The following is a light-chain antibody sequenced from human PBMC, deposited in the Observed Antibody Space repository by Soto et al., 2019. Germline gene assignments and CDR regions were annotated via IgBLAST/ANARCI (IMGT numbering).Light chain of an antibody. CDR1: SSDIGSHNL. CDR3: CSYVGTSTI. CDR2: EAN. Sequence: QSALTQPASVSGSPGQSITISCTGSSSDIGSHNLVSWYQQYPGKAPKLMIFEANKRPSGVSNRFSGSKSGNTASLTVSGLQAXDEXXXYCCSYVGTSTIFGGGTKLTVL. V-gene: IGLV2-23*01. J-gene: IGLJ2*01.